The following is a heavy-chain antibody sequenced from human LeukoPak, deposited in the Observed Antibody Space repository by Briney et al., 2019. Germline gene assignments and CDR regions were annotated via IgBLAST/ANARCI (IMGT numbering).Heavy chain of an antibody. CDR2: ISSSGSTI. V-gene: IGHV3-48*03. J-gene: IGHJ4*02. CDR1: GFTFSSYE. Sequence: AGGSLRLSCVASGFTFSSYEMNWVRQAPGKGLEWVSYISSSGSTIYYADSVKGRFTISRDNAKNSLYLQMNSLRAEDTAFYYRAREGVVVGRDFDYWGQGTLVTVSS. D-gene: IGHD2-15*01. CDR3: AREGVVVGRDFDY.